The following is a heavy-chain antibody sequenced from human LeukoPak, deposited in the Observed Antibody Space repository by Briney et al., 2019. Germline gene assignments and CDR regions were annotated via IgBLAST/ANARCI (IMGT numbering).Heavy chain of an antibody. D-gene: IGHD6-13*01. V-gene: IGHV3-23*01. CDR3: VKSSGYSSSWYYY. CDR1: GFTFSSYV. Sequence: GGSLRLSCAASGFTFSSYVMSWVRQAPGKGLEWVSHISGSGGSTYHADSVKGRFTISRDNSKNTLYLQMNSLRAEDTAVYYCVKSSGYSSSWYYYWGQGTLVTVSS. J-gene: IGHJ4*02. CDR2: ISGSGGST.